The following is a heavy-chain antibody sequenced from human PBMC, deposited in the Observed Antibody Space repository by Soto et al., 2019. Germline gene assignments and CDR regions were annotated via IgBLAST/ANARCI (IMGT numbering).Heavy chain of an antibody. CDR3: ARDPPTMASAGREDY. J-gene: IGHJ4*02. CDR2: ISAYNGNT. CDR1: GYTFTSYG. Sequence: QVQLVQSGAEVKKPGASVKVSCKASGYTFTSYGISWVRQAPGQGLEWMGWISAYNGNTNYAQKLQGRVTMTTDTPTSTAYMALRSLRSADTAVYYCARDPPTMASAGREDYWGQGTLVTVSS. V-gene: IGHV1-18*01. D-gene: IGHD6-13*01.